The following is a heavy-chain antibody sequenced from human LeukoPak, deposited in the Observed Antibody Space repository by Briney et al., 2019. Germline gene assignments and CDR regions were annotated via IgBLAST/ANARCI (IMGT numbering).Heavy chain of an antibody. CDR1: GYTFTSHY. D-gene: IGHD3-22*01. V-gene: IGHV1-46*01. CDR3: ARASYDSSGYCDY. CDR2: INPDGGST. J-gene: IGHJ4*02. Sequence: ASVKVSCKASGYTFTSHYMHWVRQAPGQGLEGRGIINPDGGSTNYAQKFQGRVTMTRDTSTSTVYMELTSLTSEDTPVYYCARASYDSSGYCDYWGQGTLVTVSS.